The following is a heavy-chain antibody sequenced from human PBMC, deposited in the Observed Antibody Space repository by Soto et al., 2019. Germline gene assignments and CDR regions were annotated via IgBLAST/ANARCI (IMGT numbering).Heavy chain of an antibody. CDR1: VFLFENFT. CDR2: ISNGGVIT. CDR3: AKHLGIHNAGGLDY. D-gene: IGHD1-20*01. Sequence: GWSLRLSCAASVFLFENFTMNWIRQAPGRGLEWISAISNGGVITLYADSVKGRFSISRDDFERILYLQIDSLTAEDTAIYYCAKHLGIHNAGGLDYWGQGTVVTVSS. V-gene: IGHV3-23*01. J-gene: IGHJ4*02.